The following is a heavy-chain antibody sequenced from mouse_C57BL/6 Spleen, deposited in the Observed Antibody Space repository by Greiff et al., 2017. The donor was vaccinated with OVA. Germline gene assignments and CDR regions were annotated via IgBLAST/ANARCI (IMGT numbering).Heavy chain of an antibody. CDR3: ARERFWDY. V-gene: IGHV1-7*01. J-gene: IGHJ2*01. CDR1: GYTFTSYW. CDR2: INPSSGYT. Sequence: VKLMESGAELAKPGASVKLSCKASGYTFTSYWMHWVKQRPGQGLEWIGYINPSSGYTKYNQKFKDTATLTADKSSSTAYMQLSSLTYEDSAVYYCARERFWDYWGQGTTLTVSS.